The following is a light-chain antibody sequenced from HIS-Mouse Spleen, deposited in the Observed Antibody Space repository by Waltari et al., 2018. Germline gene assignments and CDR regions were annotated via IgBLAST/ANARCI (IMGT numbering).Light chain of an antibody. J-gene: IGLJ2*01. CDR1: SRDVGGYNY. CDR3: SSYTSSSTEV. Sequence: QSALTQPASASGSPGQSITISCTGTSRDVGGYNYVSWYQQHPGKAPKLMIYDVSNRPSGVSNRFSGSKSGNTASLTISGLQAEDEADYYCSSYTSSSTEVFGGGTKLTVL. V-gene: IGLV2-14*03. CDR2: DVS.